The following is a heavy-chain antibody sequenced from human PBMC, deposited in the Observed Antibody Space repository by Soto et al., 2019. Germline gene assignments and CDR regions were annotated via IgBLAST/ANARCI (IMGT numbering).Heavy chain of an antibody. CDR2: INPSGGST. J-gene: IGHJ5*02. CDR1: GYTFTSYY. V-gene: IGHV1-46*01. CDR3: ATEPGYQQNWFDP. Sequence: ASVEVSREASGYTFTSYYIHWVRQAPGQGLEWMGIINPSGGSTSYAQKFQGRVTMTRDTSTSTVYMELSSLRSEDTAVYYCATEPGYQQNWFDPWGQGTMVTVSS. D-gene: IGHD2-2*01.